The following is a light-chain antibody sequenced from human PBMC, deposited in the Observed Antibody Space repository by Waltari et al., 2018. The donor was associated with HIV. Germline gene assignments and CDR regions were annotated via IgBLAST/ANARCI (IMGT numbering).Light chain of an antibody. J-gene: IGLJ2*01. CDR2: DVT. Sequence: QSALTQLASVSASRGQSIPISCTGTTSDIGDYNYVSWYQQLPGNAPTLLILDVTKRPSGVSNRFSGSKSGNTASLTISGLQAEDEADYYCSSYSTRSTFVIFGGGTKLTV. CDR1: TSDIGDYNY. V-gene: IGLV2-14*01. CDR3: SSYSTRSTFVI.